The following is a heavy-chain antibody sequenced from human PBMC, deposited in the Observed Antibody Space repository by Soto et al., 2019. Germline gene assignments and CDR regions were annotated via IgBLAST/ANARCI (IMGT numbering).Heavy chain of an antibody. V-gene: IGHV4-61*01. CDR3: ARGATVTQYDY. Sequence: QVQLQESGPGLVKPSETLSLTCTVSGVSVNSGSFYWAWIRQPPGKGLEWIGFGSYSGTTNYKPSLKSLVTISVDTSRSQISLKVTSLTAADTAVYYCARGATVTQYDYWGQGTLVTVSS. J-gene: IGHJ4*02. CDR2: GSYSGTT. D-gene: IGHD4-17*01. CDR1: GVSVNSGSFY.